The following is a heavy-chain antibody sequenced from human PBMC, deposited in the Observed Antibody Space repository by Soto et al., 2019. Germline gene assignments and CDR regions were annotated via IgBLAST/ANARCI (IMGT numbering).Heavy chain of an antibody. J-gene: IGHJ4*02. Sequence: EVQLVESGEGLVQPGGSLRLSCAASGFTFSSYAMHWVRQAPGKGLEYVSAISSNGGSTYYADSVKGRFTISRDNSKNTLYLQMGSLRAEDMAVYYCARGYSGYDYGVVDYWGQGTLVTVSS. D-gene: IGHD5-12*01. CDR1: GFTFSSYA. V-gene: IGHV3-64*02. CDR3: ARGYSGYDYGVVDY. CDR2: ISSNGGST.